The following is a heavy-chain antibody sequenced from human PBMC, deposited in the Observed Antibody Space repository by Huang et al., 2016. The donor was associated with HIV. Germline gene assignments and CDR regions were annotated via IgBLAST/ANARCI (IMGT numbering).Heavy chain of an antibody. CDR1: GYTFNGYW. D-gene: IGHD2-2*01. J-gene: IGHJ3*02. Sequence: EVQLVQSGAVVKKPGESLKISCKGSGYTFNGYWIGWVRQMPGKGLEGQGSHYPGDSGPTNHPSFQGQVTISADKAISTAYLQWGGLKASDTAMYYCARQGVGDFVVEPTGLGAFDIWGQGTMVTVSS. CDR2: HYPGDSGP. CDR3: ARQGVGDFVVEPTGLGAFDI. V-gene: IGHV5-51*01.